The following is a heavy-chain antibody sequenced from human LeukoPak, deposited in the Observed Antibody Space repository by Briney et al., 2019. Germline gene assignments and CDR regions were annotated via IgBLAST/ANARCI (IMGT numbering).Heavy chain of an antibody. V-gene: IGHV4-39*07. CDR1: GGSISSSSYY. CDR2: INHSGST. D-gene: IGHD3/OR15-3a*01. CDR3: ARRTSHHPYDY. J-gene: IGHJ4*02. Sequence: SETLSLTCTVSGGSISSSSYYWGWIRQPPGKGLEWIGEINHSGSTNYNPSLKSRVTISVDTSKNQFSLKLSSVTAADTAVYYCARRTSHHPYDYWGQGTLVTVSS.